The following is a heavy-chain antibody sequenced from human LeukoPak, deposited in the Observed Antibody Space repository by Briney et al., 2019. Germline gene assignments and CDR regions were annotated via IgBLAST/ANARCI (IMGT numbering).Heavy chain of an antibody. J-gene: IGHJ4*02. CDR1: GGSISNYY. Sequence: SETLSLTCTVSGGSISNYYWSWIRQPPGKGLEWIGYIYYSGSTNYSPSLKSRVTISVDTSKNQFSLKLTSVTAADTAVYYCARDRGTGGVSDYWGQGTLVTVSS. D-gene: IGHD2-8*02. CDR2: IYYSGST. CDR3: ARDRGTGGVSDY. V-gene: IGHV4-59*01.